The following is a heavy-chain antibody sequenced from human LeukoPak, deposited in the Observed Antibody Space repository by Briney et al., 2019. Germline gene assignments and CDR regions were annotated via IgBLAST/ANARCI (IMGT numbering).Heavy chain of an antibody. Sequence: PGGSLRLSCAAFGTIFSRYTMNWVRQAPGKGLEWVSSISSGGTSIYYSDSVRGRFTIARDDAKNSLYLQMNSLRADDTAVYYCARDDSSGWYFDYWGQGTLVTVSS. V-gene: IGHV3-21*01. D-gene: IGHD6-19*01. CDR1: GTIFSRYT. CDR2: ISSGGTSI. CDR3: ARDDSSGWYFDY. J-gene: IGHJ4*02.